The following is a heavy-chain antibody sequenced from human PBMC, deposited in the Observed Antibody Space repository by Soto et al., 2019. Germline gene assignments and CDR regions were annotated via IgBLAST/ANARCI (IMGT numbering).Heavy chain of an antibody. J-gene: IGHJ4*02. V-gene: IGHV4-34*01. CDR2: INHSGST. CDR1: GGSFSGYY. Sequence: SETLSLTCAVYGGSFSGYYWSWIRQPPGKGLEWIGEINHSGSTNYNPSLKSRVTISVDTSKNQFSLKLSSVTAADTAVYYCASRFYNYYGSASSLDYWGQGTLVTVSS. D-gene: IGHD3-10*01. CDR3: ASRFYNYYGSASSLDY.